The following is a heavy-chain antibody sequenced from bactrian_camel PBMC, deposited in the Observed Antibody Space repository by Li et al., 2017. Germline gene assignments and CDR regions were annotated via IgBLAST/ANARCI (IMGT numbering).Heavy chain of an antibody. Sequence: HVQLVESGGGSVQAGGSLRLSCTGFEYSFSRDCVGWFRQTPGKEREGVAAIGGDNRPTYSNSVKGRFTITKDNAKNSLYLQMDSLTLEDTAIYYCAADLLCLQHGASWGGFGVWARGPRSPSP. V-gene: IGHV3S53*01. CDR1: EYSFSRDC. CDR2: IGGDNRP. J-gene: IGHJ4*01. D-gene: IGHD5*01.